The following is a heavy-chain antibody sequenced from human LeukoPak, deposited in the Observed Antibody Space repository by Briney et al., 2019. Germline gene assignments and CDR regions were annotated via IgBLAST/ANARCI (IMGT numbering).Heavy chain of an antibody. CDR2: IYYSGST. CDR1: GGSFSSYY. CDR3: ARPCSSTSCYWSSAFDI. V-gene: IGHV4-39*01. Sequence: SETLSLTCAVYGGSFSSYYWGWIRQPPGKGLEWIGSIYYSGSTYYNPSLKSRVTISVDTSKNQFSLKLSSVTAADTAVYYCARPCSSTSCYWSSAFDIWGQGTMVTVSS. J-gene: IGHJ3*02. D-gene: IGHD2-2*01.